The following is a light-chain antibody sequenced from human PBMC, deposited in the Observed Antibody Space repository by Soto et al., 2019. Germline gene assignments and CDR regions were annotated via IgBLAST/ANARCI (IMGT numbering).Light chain of an antibody. CDR1: QNLLSSSNNRNY. CDR2: WAS. CDR3: QQYYATPLT. V-gene: IGKV4-1*01. Sequence: DIVMTQSPDSLAVYLGERATFNCTSSQNLLSSSNNRNYLAWYQQKPGQPPKLLIYWASTRESGVPDRFSGSGSGTDFTLTISSLQAEDVALFYCQQYYATPLTFGGGTKVEI. J-gene: IGKJ4*01.